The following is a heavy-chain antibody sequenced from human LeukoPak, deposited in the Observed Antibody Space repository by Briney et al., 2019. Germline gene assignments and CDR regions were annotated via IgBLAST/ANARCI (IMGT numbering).Heavy chain of an antibody. Sequence: PGGSLRLSCVASGFTLSDHYMDWVRQAPGKGLEWISRTKNRANSHITQYAASVNGRFIASRGDSKNSLFLQMYSLKAEDTAVYYCARDTDTALDVWGQGTTVTVSS. CDR1: GFTLSDHY. V-gene: IGHV3-72*01. CDR2: TKNRANSHIT. CDR3: ARDTDTALDV. J-gene: IGHJ6*02.